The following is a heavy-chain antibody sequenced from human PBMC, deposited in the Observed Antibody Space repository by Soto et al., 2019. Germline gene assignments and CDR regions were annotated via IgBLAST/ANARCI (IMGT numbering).Heavy chain of an antibody. CDR3: ARRTPDSITGTTGWFDP. CDR1: CYSIGRGYY. CDR2: IYHRGST. V-gene: IGHV4-38-2*01. Sequence: PSQPLCVTRAVSCYSIGRGYYWRWIQQPPGKGLGWTGSIYHRGSTYYSPALKSRVTISVDTSKNQFSMKLSSVTDADRAVYYCARRTPDSITGTTGWFDPWGQGTLVTVSS. J-gene: IGHJ5*02. D-gene: IGHD1-7*01.